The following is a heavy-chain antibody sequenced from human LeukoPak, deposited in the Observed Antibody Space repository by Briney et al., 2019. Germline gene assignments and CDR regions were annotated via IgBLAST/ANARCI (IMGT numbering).Heavy chain of an antibody. Sequence: GGSLRLSCAASGFTFSSYAMSWVRQAPGKGLEWVSAISGSGGSTYYADSVKGRFTISRDNSKNTLYLQMNSLRAEDTAVYYCAKDLCDILTGYYNVISYFDYWGQGTLVTVSS. J-gene: IGHJ4*02. V-gene: IGHV3-23*01. CDR1: GFTFSSYA. CDR3: AKDLCDILTGYYNVISYFDY. D-gene: IGHD3-9*01. CDR2: ISGSGGST.